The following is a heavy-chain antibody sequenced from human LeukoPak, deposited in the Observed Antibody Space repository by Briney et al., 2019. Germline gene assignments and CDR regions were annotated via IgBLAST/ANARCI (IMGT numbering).Heavy chain of an antibody. V-gene: IGHV3-23*01. Sequence: GGSLRLSCAASGFTFSSYAMSWVRQAPGKGLEWVSAISGSGGSTYYADSVKGRFTISRDNAKNSLFLKTDTLRGDDTGIYYCARDPNVLGITPYYFDFWGQGTLVTVSS. D-gene: IGHD3-10*02. J-gene: IGHJ4*02. CDR3: ARDPNVLGITPYYFDF. CDR1: GFTFSSYA. CDR2: ISGSGGST.